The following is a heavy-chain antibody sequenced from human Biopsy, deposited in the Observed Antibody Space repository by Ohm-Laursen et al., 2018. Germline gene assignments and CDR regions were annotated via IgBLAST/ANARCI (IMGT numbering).Heavy chain of an antibody. D-gene: IGHD1-26*01. CDR3: ARYASYSGNYGHFDY. V-gene: IGHV1-69*15. Sequence: SSVNVSCKSSGGAFTTYAIGWARQAPGQGLEWMGKVIPVFGTTDYAQNFQGRLTLTADESTSTVYMDLTGLRSDDTGIYYCARYASYSGNYGHFDYWGQGTLVTVSS. J-gene: IGHJ4*02. CDR2: VIPVFGTT. CDR1: GGAFTTYA.